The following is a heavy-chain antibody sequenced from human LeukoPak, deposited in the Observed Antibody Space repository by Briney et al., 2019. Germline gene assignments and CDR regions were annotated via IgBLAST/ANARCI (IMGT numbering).Heavy chain of an antibody. V-gene: IGHV4-59*08. D-gene: IGHD5-18*01. J-gene: IGHJ6*02. CDR1: GGSISSYY. CDR2: IYYSGST. CDR3: ARLEGLWFPDYYGMDV. Sequence: PSETLSLTCTVSGGSISSYYWSWIRQPPGKGLEWIGYIYYSGSTNYNPSLKSRVTISVDTSKNQFSLKLSSVTAADTAVYYCARLEGLWFPDYYGMDVWGQGTTVTVSS.